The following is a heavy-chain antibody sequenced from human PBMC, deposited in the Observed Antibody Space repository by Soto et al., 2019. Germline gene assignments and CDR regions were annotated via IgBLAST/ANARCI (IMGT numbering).Heavy chain of an antibody. CDR1: GGTFSSYA. CDR2: IIPIFGTA. V-gene: IGHV1-69*01. Sequence: SVKRDWKASGGTFSSYAVSWVRQATGQGLEWMGGIIPIFGTANYAQKFQGRVTITADESTSTAYMELSSLRSEDTAVYYCARDSSSWIKSKYGMDVWGQGTTVTVSS. J-gene: IGHJ6*02. CDR3: ARDSSSWIKSKYGMDV. D-gene: IGHD6-13*01.